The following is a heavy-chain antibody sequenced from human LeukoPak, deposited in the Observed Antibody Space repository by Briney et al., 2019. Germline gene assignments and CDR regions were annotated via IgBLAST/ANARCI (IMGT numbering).Heavy chain of an antibody. D-gene: IGHD3-10*01. V-gene: IGHV3-66*02. CDR1: GFTVSSNY. CDR3: ARGDFGSGTYYNSH. J-gene: IGHJ4*02. CDR2: IYSGGGT. Sequence: GGSLRLSCAASGFTVSSNYMSWVRQAPGKGLNWVSVIYSGGGTYYADSVKGRFTISRDNSKNTLYLQMNSLRAEDSAVYYCARGDFGSGTYYNSHWGQGTLVTVSS.